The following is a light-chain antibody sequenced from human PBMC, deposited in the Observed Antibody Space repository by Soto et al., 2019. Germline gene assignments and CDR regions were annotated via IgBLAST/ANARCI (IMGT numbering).Light chain of an antibody. J-gene: IGLJ2*01. CDR2: GNS. CDR1: SSNIGAGYD. CDR3: QSYDRSLSGVV. Sequence: QLVLTQPPSVSGAPGQRVIISCTGSSSNIGAGYDVHWYQQLPGTAPKLLIYGNSNRPSGVRDRFSGSKSGTSASLAITGLQAEDEADYYCQSYDRSLSGVVFGGGTKLTVL. V-gene: IGLV1-40*01.